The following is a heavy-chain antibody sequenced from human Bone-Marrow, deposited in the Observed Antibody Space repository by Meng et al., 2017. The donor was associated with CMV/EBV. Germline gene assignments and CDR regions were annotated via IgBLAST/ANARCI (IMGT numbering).Heavy chain of an antibody. CDR1: GFTFSDYY. J-gene: IGHJ6*02. V-gene: IGHV3-11*01. CDR3: ARDSPPYYYGMDV. Sequence: GGSLRLSCAASGFTFSDYYMSWIRQAPGKGLEWVSYISSSGSTIYYAVSVKGRFTISRDNAKNSLYLQMNSLRAEDTAVYYCARDSPPYYYGMDVWGQGTTVTVSS. CDR2: ISSSGSTI.